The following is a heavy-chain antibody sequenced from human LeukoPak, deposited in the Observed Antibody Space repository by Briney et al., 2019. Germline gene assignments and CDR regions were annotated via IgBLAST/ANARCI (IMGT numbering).Heavy chain of an antibody. CDR3: ARDRYDFWSGLPPYFDY. CDR2: IFPSGGEI. CDR1: GFTFSTFA. J-gene: IGHJ4*02. Sequence: PGGSLRLSCAASGFTFSTFAMIWVRQPPGKGLEWVSSIFPSGGEIHYADSVRGRFTISRDNSKSTLSLQMNSLRAEDTAVYYCARDRYDFWSGLPPYFDYWGQGTLVTVSS. V-gene: IGHV3-23*01. D-gene: IGHD3-3*01.